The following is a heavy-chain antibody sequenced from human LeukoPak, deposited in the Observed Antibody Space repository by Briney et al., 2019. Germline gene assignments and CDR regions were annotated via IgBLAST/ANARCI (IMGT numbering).Heavy chain of an antibody. CDR2: ISSSGSTI. V-gene: IGHV3-48*03. CDR1: GFTFSSYE. J-gene: IGHJ4*02. D-gene: IGHD3-3*01. Sequence: GGSLRLSCAASGFTFSSYEMNWVRQAPGKELEWVSYISSSGSTIYYADSVKGRFTISRDNAKNSLYLQMNSLRAEDTAVYYCARGALEWLLSYYFDYWGQGTLVTVSS. CDR3: ARGALEWLLSYYFDY.